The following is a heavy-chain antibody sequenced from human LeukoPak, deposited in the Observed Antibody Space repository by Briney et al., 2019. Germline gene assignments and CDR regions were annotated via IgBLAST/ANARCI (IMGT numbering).Heavy chain of an antibody. CDR1: GFTLSSYG. V-gene: IGHV3-30*03. CDR3: ARDGYSSSFYFDY. Sequence: PGGSLRLSCAASGFTLSSYGMHWVRQAPGKGLEWVAVISYDGSNKYYADSVKGRFTISRDNAKNTLYLQMNSLRAEDTAVYYCARDGYSSSFYFDYWGQGTLVTVSS. CDR2: ISYDGSNK. D-gene: IGHD6-6*01. J-gene: IGHJ4*02.